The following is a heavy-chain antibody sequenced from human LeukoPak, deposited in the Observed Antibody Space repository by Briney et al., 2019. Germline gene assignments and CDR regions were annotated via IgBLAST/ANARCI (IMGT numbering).Heavy chain of an antibody. J-gene: IGHJ4*02. Sequence: GGSLRLSCAASGFTFSSYAMHWVRQAPGKGLEWVAVISYDGSNRYYADSVKGRFTISRDNSKNTLYLQMNSLRAEDTAVYYCARGSGAVVPAASRGYFDYWGQGTLVTVSS. CDR2: ISYDGSNR. CDR3: ARGSGAVVPAASRGYFDY. V-gene: IGHV3-30-3*01. CDR1: GFTFSSYA. D-gene: IGHD2-2*01.